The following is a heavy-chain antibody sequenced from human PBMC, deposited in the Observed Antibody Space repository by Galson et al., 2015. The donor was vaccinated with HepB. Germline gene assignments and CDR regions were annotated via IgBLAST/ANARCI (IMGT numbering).Heavy chain of an antibody. CDR1: GGSFSNYY. CDR3: LFGYCSGGRCREYLQQ. D-gene: IGHD2-15*01. V-gene: IGHV4-34*01. CDR2: INRSDGV. J-gene: IGHJ1*01. Sequence: SETLSLTCVVDGGSFSNYYWNWIRQPPGKGLEWIGEINRSDGVKYTPSLKTRVTISEDASKNQFSLKLSSVTAADTAVYYCLFGYCSGGRCREYLQQWGQGTLVTVSS.